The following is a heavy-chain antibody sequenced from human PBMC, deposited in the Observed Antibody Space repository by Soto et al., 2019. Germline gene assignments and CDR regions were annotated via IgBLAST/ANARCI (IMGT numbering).Heavy chain of an antibody. Sequence: GGSLRLSCAASGFTFSSYAMHWVRQAPGKGLEWVAVISYDGSNKYYADSVKGRFTISRDNSKNTLYLQMNSLRAEDTAVYYCAGALTGDYYGIGVWGQRTTFPAS. D-gene: IGHD3-9*01. CDR2: ISYDGSNK. CDR3: AGALTGDYYGIGV. J-gene: IGHJ6*02. CDR1: GFTFSSYA. V-gene: IGHV3-30-3*01.